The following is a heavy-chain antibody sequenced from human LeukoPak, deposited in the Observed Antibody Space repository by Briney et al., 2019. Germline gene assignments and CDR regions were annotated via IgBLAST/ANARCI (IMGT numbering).Heavy chain of an antibody. V-gene: IGHV3-23*01. CDR2: ISGSGGST. CDR1: GDTYMLFA. J-gene: IGHJ4*02. D-gene: IGHD3-10*01. CDR3: AIADGSSKTLIDY. Sequence: GGSLRLSCAASGDTYMLFAMQGPRPPPGKGLEWVSGISGSGGSTYYADSVKGRFTISIDISKNTVYLQMNRLRAEDTAVYYCAIADGSSKTLIDYGGQGTLVTVSS.